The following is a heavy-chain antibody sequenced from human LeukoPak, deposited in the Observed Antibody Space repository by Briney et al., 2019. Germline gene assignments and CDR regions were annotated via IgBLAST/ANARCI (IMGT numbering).Heavy chain of an antibody. Sequence: ASVKVSCKASGGTFSSYAISWVRQAPGQGLEWMGGIIPIFGTANYAQKFQGRVTITADESTSTAYMELSSLRSEDTAVYYCARDSDLYSSSWYDYWGQGTLVTVSS. CDR3: ARDSDLYSSSWYDY. CDR1: GGTFSSYA. CDR2: IIPIFGTA. D-gene: IGHD6-13*01. J-gene: IGHJ4*02. V-gene: IGHV1-69*13.